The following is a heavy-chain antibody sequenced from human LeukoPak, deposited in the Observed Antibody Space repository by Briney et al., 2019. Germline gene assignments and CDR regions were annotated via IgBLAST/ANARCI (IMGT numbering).Heavy chain of an antibody. D-gene: IGHD5-12*01. CDR3: ARGWDIVATLSKNWFDP. CDR2: ISVYNGKT. CDR1: GGTFSSYA. V-gene: IGHV1-8*02. J-gene: IGHJ5*02. Sequence: ASVKVSCKASGGTFSSYAISWVRQAPGQGLEWMGWISVYNGKTNYAQKFQGRVTMTRNTSISTAYMELSSLRSEDTAVYYCARGWDIVATLSKNWFDPWGQGTLVTVSS.